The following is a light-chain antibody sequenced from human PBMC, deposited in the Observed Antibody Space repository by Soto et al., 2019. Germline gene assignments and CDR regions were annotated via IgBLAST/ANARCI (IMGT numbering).Light chain of an antibody. CDR2: DNN. Sequence: QSVLTQPPSVSGAPGQRVTISCTGSSSNIGAGYDVHWYQQLPGTAPKLVIYDNNNRPSGVSDRFSGSKSGTSASLAITGLQAEDEADYYCQSHANSLRGSVFGGGTKLTVL. J-gene: IGLJ2*01. V-gene: IGLV1-40*01. CDR1: SSNIGAGYD. CDR3: QSHANSLRGSV.